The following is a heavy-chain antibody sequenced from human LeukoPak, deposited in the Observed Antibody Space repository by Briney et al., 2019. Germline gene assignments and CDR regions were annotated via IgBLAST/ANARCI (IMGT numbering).Heavy chain of an antibody. CDR2: INTDGSTT. D-gene: IGHD3-22*01. J-gene: IGHJ4*02. Sequence: GGSLRLSCTVSGFTFSSYWMHWVRQAPGMGLVWVSRINTDGSTTGYADSVKGRFTISRDNSKNTLYLQMNSLRAEDTAVYYCAKPGDSSGYYPSPFDYWGQGTLVTVSS. CDR1: GFTFSSYW. V-gene: IGHV3-74*01. CDR3: AKPGDSSGYYPSPFDY.